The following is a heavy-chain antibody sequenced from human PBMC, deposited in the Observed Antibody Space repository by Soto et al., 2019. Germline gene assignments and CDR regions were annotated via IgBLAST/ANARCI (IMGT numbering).Heavy chain of an antibody. D-gene: IGHD6-13*01. CDR1: GGSFSGYY. CDR3: ASIEGIRDGAFDI. Sequence: QVQLQQWGAGLLKPSETLSLTCAVYGGSFSGYYWSWIRQPPGKGLEWIGEINHSGSTNYNPSLKSRVTISVDTSKNQFSLKLSSVTAADTAVYYCASIEGIRDGAFDIWGQGTMVTVSS. CDR2: INHSGST. J-gene: IGHJ3*02. V-gene: IGHV4-34*01.